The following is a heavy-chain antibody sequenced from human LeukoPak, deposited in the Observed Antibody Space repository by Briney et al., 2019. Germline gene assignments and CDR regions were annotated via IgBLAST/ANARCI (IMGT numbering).Heavy chain of an antibody. CDR1: GFTFNA. V-gene: IGHV3-23*02. J-gene: IGHJ4*02. D-gene: IGHD6-13*01. CDR3: AKASWVANADAVL. Sequence: GGSLTLSCAAVGFTFNAMSWVRQSPARGLEWVSSLRGNGETFYGESVKGRSTLSRDESRNTVFLHLNNLRVEDTAICYCAKASWVANADAVLWGQGTVVTVSS. CDR2: LRGNGET.